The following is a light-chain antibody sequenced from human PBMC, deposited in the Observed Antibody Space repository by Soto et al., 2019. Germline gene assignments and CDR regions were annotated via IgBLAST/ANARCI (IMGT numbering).Light chain of an antibody. J-gene: IGKJ2*01. CDR1: QSICSW. CDR2: QAS. CDR3: QQYNNYPYT. V-gene: IGKV1-5*03. Sequence: DIQMTQSPSTLSASVGDRVTITCRASQSICSWLAWYQQKPGKAPKLLIYQASSLESGLPSRFSGSGSGTEFTLTISSLQPDDFATYYCQQYNNYPYTFGQGTKLEIK.